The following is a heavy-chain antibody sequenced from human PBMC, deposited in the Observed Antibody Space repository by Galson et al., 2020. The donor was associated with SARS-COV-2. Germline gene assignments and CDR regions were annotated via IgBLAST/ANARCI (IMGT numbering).Heavy chain of an antibody. Sequence: GESLKISCKGSGYSFTSYWIGWVRQMPGKGLEWMGIIYPGDSDTRYSPSFQGQVTISADKSISTAYLQWSSLKASDTAMYYCARLGWGDILTGYYPAFDYWGQGTLVTVSS. CDR1: GYSFTSYW. J-gene: IGHJ4*02. D-gene: IGHD3-9*01. V-gene: IGHV5-51*01. CDR3: ARLGWGDILTGYYPAFDY. CDR2: IYPGDSDT.